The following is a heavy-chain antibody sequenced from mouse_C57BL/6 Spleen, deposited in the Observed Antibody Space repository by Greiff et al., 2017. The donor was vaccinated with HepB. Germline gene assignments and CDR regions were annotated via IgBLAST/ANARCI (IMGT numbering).Heavy chain of an antibody. D-gene: IGHD2-2*01. CDR1: GFTFSSYG. J-gene: IGHJ2*01. V-gene: IGHV5-6*02. CDR3: AREVTTVFDY. CDR2: ISSGGSYT. Sequence: DVMLVESGGDLVKPGGSLKLSCAASGFTFSSYGMSWVRQTPDKRLEWVATISSGGSYTYYPDSVKGRFTISRDNAKNTLYLQMSSLKSEDTAMYYCAREVTTVFDYWGQGTTLTVSS.